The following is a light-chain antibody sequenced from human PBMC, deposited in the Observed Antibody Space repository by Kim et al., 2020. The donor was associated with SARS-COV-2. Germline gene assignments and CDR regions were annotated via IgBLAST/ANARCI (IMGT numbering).Light chain of an antibody. CDR1: QSVSNSY. CDR3: QQYGSSPLT. CDR2: GAS. Sequence: LSPGERATLSCRASQSVSNSYLAWYQQKPGQAPRLLIYGASSRATGIPDRFSGSGSGTDFTLTISRLEPEDFAVYYCQQYGSSPLTFGQGTKLEIK. J-gene: IGKJ2*01. V-gene: IGKV3-20*01.